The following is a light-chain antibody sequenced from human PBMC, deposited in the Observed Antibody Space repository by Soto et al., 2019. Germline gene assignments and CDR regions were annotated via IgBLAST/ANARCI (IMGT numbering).Light chain of an antibody. CDR1: QNIGSS. CDR3: QQYNIWPQT. CDR2: GAS. Sequence: EIVMTQSPATLSVSPGERATLSCRASQNIGSSLAWYQQKPGQAPRLLIYGASTRATGIPVRFSGSGSGTEFTLTISSLQSEDFAVYFCQQYNIWPQTFGQGTKVDIK. J-gene: IGKJ1*01. V-gene: IGKV3-15*01.